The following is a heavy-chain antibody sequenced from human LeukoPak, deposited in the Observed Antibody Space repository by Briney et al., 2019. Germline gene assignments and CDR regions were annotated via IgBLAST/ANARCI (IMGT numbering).Heavy chain of an antibody. Sequence: GGSLRLSCAASGFTFSGSAMPWVRQASGKGLEWVGRIRSKANSYATAYAASVKGRFTISRDDSKNTAYLQMNSLKTEDTAVYYCTSVVVVTAIHGDYWGQGTLVTVSS. V-gene: IGHV3-73*01. J-gene: IGHJ4*02. D-gene: IGHD2-21*02. CDR1: GFTFSGSA. CDR2: IRSKANSYAT. CDR3: TSVVVVTAIHGDY.